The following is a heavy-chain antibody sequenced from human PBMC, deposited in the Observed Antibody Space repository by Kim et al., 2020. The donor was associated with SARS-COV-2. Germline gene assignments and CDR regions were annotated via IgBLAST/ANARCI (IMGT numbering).Heavy chain of an antibody. D-gene: IGHD3-10*01. CDR3: AKKFHYGSGSYLYYFDY. CDR1: GFTFSNYA. Sequence: GGSLRLSCAASGFTFSNYAMSWVRQAPGKGLEWVSTISGSDGSTYYADSVRGRFTISRDNSKNTLYLQMNSLRAEDPAVYYCAKKFHYGSGSYLYYFDYWGQGTLVTVSS. J-gene: IGHJ4*02. V-gene: IGHV3-23*01. CDR2: ISGSDGST.